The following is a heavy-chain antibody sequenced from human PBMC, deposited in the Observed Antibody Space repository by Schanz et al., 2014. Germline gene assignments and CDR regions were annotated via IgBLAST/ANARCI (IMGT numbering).Heavy chain of an antibody. Sequence: EVQLLESGGGLVQPGGSLRLSCVASGFNFYTSAMTWVRQAPGKGLEWVSSITTGGNTYYRDSVKGRFIVSRDNSKNTLYLEMNRLRVDDTAVYYCSKDKQGSRSDDSWGQGTLVTVSS. CDR1: GFNFYTSA. CDR2: ITTGGNT. V-gene: IGHV3-23*01. CDR3: SKDKQGSRSDDS. J-gene: IGHJ5*01. D-gene: IGHD2-15*01.